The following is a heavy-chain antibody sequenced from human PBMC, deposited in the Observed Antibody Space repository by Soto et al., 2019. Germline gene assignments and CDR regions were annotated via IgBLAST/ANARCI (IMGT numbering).Heavy chain of an antibody. Sequence: QVQLQQSGPGLVKPSQTLSLTCVISWDNVSSNSAAWNWIRQSPSSGLEWLARTYYRSKWYNDYATSVKSRIIINADTSKNQFSLQLNSVTPEDTAVYYCARLLAGVDYGLDVWGQGTTVTVSS. CDR3: ARLLAGVDYGLDV. V-gene: IGHV6-1*01. CDR1: WDNVSSNSAA. CDR2: TYYRSKWYN. J-gene: IGHJ6*02. D-gene: IGHD5-12*01.